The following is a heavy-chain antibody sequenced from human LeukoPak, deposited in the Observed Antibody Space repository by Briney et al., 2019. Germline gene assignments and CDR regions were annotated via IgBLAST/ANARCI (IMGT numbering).Heavy chain of an antibody. V-gene: IGHV1-18*01. Sequence: GASVKVSCRASGYYLTTYGLTWVRQAPGQGLEWMGWISALTGDTNYAQNLQDRVTLTTDTSTNTAYMELRSLRPDDTAMYYCTRGSTTGVEYFDHWGQGTLVTVSS. CDR3: TRGSTTGVEYFDH. D-gene: IGHD1/OR15-1a*01. CDR1: GYYLTTYG. J-gene: IGHJ4*02. CDR2: ISALTGDT.